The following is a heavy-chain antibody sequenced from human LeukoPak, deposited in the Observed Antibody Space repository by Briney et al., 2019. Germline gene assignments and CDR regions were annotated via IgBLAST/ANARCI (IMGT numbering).Heavy chain of an antibody. Sequence: SETLSLTCNVSGASVSSGSYYWSWIRQPPGKELEWIGYIYYSGSTSYNPSLKSRVTISVDTSKNHFSLKLSSVTAADTAVYYCARELSITIFGVGKNWFDPWGQGTLVTVSS. CDR1: GASVSSGSYY. D-gene: IGHD3-3*01. J-gene: IGHJ5*02. V-gene: IGHV4-61*03. CDR3: ARELSITIFGVGKNWFDP. CDR2: IYYSGST.